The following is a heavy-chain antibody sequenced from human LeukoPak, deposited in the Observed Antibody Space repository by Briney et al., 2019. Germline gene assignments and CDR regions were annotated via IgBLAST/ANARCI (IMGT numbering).Heavy chain of an antibody. CDR2: ISVYNGKT. D-gene: IGHD1-1*01. V-gene: IGHV1-18*01. Sequence: ASVKVSCKASGYTSTNYGITWVRQAPGQGLEWMGWISVYNGKTNYAQKLQDRVTMTTDTSTSTAYMELRSLRSDDTAVYYCAREWKSSFDPWGQGTLVTVSS. CDR1: GYTSTNYG. J-gene: IGHJ5*02. CDR3: AREWKSSFDP.